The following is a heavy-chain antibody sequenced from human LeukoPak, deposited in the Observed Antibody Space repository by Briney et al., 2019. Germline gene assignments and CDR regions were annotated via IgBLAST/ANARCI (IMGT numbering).Heavy chain of an antibody. V-gene: IGHV4-61*10. CDR3: ARTQRAVADSWD. CDR1: GGSISSGSYY. D-gene: IGHD6-19*01. J-gene: IGHJ4*02. Sequence: PSQTLSLTCTVSGGSISSGSYYWSWIRQPAGKGLEWIGYIYYSGSTNYNPSLKSRVTISVDTSKNQFSLKLSSVTAADTAVYYCARTQRAVADSWDWGQGTLVTVSS. CDR2: IYYSGST.